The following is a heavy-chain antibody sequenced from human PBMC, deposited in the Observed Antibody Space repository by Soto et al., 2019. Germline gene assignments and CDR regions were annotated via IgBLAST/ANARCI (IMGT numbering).Heavy chain of an antibody. V-gene: IGHV5-10-1*01. CDR1: GYRFTSYW. J-gene: IGHJ6*02. CDR3: ARQVDYYDSSGYGGMDV. D-gene: IGHD3-22*01. CDR2: IDPSDSYT. Sequence: GESLKICFKGSGYRFTSYWIGWVRQMPGKGLEWMGRIDPSDSYTNYSPSFQGHVTISADKSISTAYLQWSSLKASDTAMYYCARQVDYYDSSGYGGMDVCGQGTTVTVSS.